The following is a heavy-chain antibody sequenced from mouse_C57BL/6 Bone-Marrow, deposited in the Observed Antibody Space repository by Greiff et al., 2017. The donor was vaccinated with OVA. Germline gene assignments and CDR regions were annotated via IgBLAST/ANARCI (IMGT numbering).Heavy chain of an antibody. J-gene: IGHJ2*01. V-gene: IGHV3-6*01. D-gene: IGHD2-4*01. CDR1: GYSITSGYY. Sequence: EVKLMESGPGLVKPSQSLSLTCSVTGYSITSGYYWNWIRQFPGNKLEWMGYISYDGSNNYNPSLKNRISITRDTSKNQFFLKLNSVTTEDTATYYCARDRGTYYDYDDYWGQGTTLTVSS. CDR2: ISYDGSN. CDR3: ARDRGTYYDYDDY.